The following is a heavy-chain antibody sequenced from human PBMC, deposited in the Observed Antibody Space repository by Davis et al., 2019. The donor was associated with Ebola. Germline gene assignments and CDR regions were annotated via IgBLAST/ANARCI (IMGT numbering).Heavy chain of an antibody. CDR3: AGGTRSGWHLEY. Sequence: GGSLRLSCAASGFTVSSNYMNWVRQAPGKGLEWVSSISSSSSYIYYADSVKGRFTISRDNSKNTLFLQMNTLRAEDAAVYYCAGGTRSGWHLEYWGQGTLVTVSS. CDR1: GFTVSSNY. J-gene: IGHJ4*02. D-gene: IGHD6-19*01. V-gene: IGHV3-21*04. CDR2: ISSSSSYI.